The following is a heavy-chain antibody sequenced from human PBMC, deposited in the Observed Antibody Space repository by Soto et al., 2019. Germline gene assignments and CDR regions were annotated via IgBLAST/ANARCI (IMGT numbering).Heavy chain of an antibody. CDR2: ISGGGDGT. Sequence: EVQLLESGGGLVQPGGSLRLSCAASGFTFMHYATSWVRQAPGKGLEWVSTISGGGDGTYYADSVKGRFTISRDNSRNTVYLQMNSLRADDTAVYYCAKKGLGSLATYCSTGDCHYAFDLWGQGTIVTVSS. V-gene: IGHV3-23*01. J-gene: IGHJ3*01. CDR3: AKKGLGSLATYCSTGDCHYAFDL. D-gene: IGHD2-21*02. CDR1: GFTFMHYA.